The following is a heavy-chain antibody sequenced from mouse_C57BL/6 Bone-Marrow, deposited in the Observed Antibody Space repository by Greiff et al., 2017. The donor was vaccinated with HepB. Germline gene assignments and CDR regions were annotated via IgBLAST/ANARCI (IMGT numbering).Heavy chain of an antibody. Sequence: EVKVVESGGGLVQPGGSMKLSCAASGFTFSDAWMDWVRQSPEKGLEWVAEIRNKANNHATYYAESVKGRFTISRDDSKSSVYLQMNSLRAEDTGIYYCTPAYYSNYNAMDYWGQGTSVTVSS. D-gene: IGHD2-5*01. J-gene: IGHJ4*01. CDR3: TPAYYSNYNAMDY. CDR2: IRNKANNHAT. CDR1: GFTFSDAW. V-gene: IGHV6-6*01.